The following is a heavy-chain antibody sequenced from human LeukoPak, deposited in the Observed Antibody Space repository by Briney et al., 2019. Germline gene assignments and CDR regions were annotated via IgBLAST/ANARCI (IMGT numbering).Heavy chain of an antibody. J-gene: IGHJ4*02. CDR3: ARDMGLVAATSLFDY. CDR2: IYTTGST. CDR1: GGSFSGYY. Sequence: SETLSLTCAVFGGSFSGYYWSWIRQPAGKGLEWIGHIYTTGSTNYNPSLKSRVTISLDTSKNHFSLKLSSVTAADTAVYYCARDMGLVAATSLFDYWGQGTLVTVSS. D-gene: IGHD2-15*01. V-gene: IGHV4-4*07.